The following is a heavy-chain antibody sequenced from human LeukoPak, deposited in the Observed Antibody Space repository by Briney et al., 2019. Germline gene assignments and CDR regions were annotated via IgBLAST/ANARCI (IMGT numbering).Heavy chain of an antibody. J-gene: IGHJ5*02. V-gene: IGHV1-2*02. CDR2: INPKSGGT. Sequence: GASVKVSCKASGPTFTDFYMHWVRQAPGQGLEWMGWINPKSGGTKYAQKFQDTVTMTRGTSINTAYLEVSSLRSDDTAVYYCARAGISASGEFDPWGQGTLVTVSS. CDR3: ARAGISASGEFDP. D-gene: IGHD1-20*01. CDR1: GPTFTDFY.